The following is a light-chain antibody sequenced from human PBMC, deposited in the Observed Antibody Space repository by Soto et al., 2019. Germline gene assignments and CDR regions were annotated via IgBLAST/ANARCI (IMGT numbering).Light chain of an antibody. CDR3: LQHNPYPYT. J-gene: IGKJ2*01. CDR1: QDISRF. CDR2: ETS. V-gene: IGKV1-17*03. Sequence: DVQMAQSPSVMSASVGDRVTIACRASQDISRFVAWFQHKPGRAPERLIYETSNLQPGVPSRFSDSGSGTEFTRAISGLQPEDFATYYCLQHNPYPYTFGQGTKLEIK.